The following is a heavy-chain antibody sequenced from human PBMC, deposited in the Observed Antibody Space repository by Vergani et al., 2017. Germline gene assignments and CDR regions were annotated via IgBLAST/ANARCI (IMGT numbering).Heavy chain of an antibody. V-gene: IGHV3-30*02. Sequence: QVQLVASGGGVVQPGGSLRLSCAASGFTFSGYGMHWVRQAPGKGLEWVAFIKYDVSNKYYADSVKGRFTISRDNSKNTLYLQMNSLRPEDTALYHCASSGSYGEDYFDYWGQGTLVTVSS. J-gene: IGHJ4*02. D-gene: IGHD1-26*01. CDR2: IKYDVSNK. CDR1: GFTFSGYG. CDR3: ASSGSYGEDYFDY.